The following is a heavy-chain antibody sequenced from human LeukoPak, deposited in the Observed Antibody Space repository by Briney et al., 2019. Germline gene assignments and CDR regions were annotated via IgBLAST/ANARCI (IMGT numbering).Heavy chain of an antibody. D-gene: IGHD3-10*01. J-gene: IGHJ6*03. CDR3: ARVGSYYYYMDV. V-gene: IGHV1-18*01. CDR1: GYTFTSYG. Sequence: ASVKVSCKASGYTFTSYGISWVRQAPGQGLEWMGWINPYNGNTNYAQKLQGRVTMTTDTSTSTAYMELRSLRSDDTAVYYCARVGSYYYYMDVWGKGTTVTISS. CDR2: INPYNGNT.